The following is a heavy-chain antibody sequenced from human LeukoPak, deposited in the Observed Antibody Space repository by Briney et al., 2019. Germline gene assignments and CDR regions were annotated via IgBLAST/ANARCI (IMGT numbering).Heavy chain of an antibody. CDR2: ISGSGDST. CDR3: ARDFRYCSGGSCHYYFDY. CDR1: GFTFNSYD. D-gene: IGHD2-15*01. V-gene: IGHV3-23*01. J-gene: IGHJ4*02. Sequence: GGSLRLSCAASGFTFNSYDMSWVRQAPGKGLEWVSAISGSGDSTYYADSVKGRFTISRDNSKNTLYLQMNSLRAEDTAVYYCARDFRYCSGGSCHYYFDYWGQGTLVTVSS.